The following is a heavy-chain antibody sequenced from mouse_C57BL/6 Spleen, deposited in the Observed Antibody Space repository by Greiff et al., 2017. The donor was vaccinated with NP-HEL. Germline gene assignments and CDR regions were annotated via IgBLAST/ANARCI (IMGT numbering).Heavy chain of an antibody. CDR1: GFTFSSYG. J-gene: IGHJ3*01. D-gene: IGHD1-1*01. V-gene: IGHV5-6*01. CDR3: ATGNYYGSSTSWFAY. Sequence: EVQRVESGGDLVKPGGSLKLSCAASGFTFSSYGMSWVRQTPDKRLEWVATISSGGSYTYYPDSVKGRFTISRDNAKNTLYLQMSSLKSEDTAMYYCATGNYYGSSTSWFAYWGQGTLVTVSA. CDR2: ISSGGSYT.